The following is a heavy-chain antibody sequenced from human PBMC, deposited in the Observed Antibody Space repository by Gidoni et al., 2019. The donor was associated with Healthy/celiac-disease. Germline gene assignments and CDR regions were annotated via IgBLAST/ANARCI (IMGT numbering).Heavy chain of an antibody. D-gene: IGHD6-13*01. V-gene: IGHV4-31*02. CDR3: ERRSSSWQNWFDP. CDR2: LYDSGST. Sequence: LEWIGYLYDSGSTYYNPSLKRRLTISVDTSKNQFSLKLSSVTAAATAVYYWERRSSSWQNWFDPWGQGTLVTVSS. J-gene: IGHJ5*02.